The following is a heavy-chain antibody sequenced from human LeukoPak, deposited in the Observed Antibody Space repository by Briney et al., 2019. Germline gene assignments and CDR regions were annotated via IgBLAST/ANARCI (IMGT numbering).Heavy chain of an antibody. CDR2: ISSSGSTI. CDR1: GFTFSSYE. CDR3: ARASTGDYGPFDY. D-gene: IGHD4-17*01. Sequence: GGSLRLSCAASGFTFSSYEMNWVRQAPGKGLEWVSYISSSGSTIYYADSVKGRFTISRDNSKNTLYLQMNSLRAEDTAVYYCARASTGDYGPFDYWGQGTLVTVSS. J-gene: IGHJ4*02. V-gene: IGHV3-48*03.